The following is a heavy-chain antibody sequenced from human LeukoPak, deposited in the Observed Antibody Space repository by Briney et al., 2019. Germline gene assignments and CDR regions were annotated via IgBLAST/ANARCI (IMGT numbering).Heavy chain of an antibody. D-gene: IGHD3-3*01. J-gene: IGHJ4*02. V-gene: IGHV5-51*01. CDR2: IYPGDSDT. Sequence: KPGESLKISCKDSGYSFPTYWIAWLRQRPGKGLEWMGIIYPGDSDTRYSPSLQGQVSISVDKSISTAYLQWSSLKAADTAIYYCASGVVEGAFDHWGQGTLVTVSS. CDR3: ASGVVEGAFDH. CDR1: GYSFPTYW.